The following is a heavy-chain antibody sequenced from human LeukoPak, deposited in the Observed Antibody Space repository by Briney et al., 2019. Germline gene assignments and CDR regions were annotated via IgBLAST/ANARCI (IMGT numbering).Heavy chain of an antibody. Sequence: SGTLSLTCAVSGGSISSSNWWSWVRQPPGKGLEWIGEIYHSGSTYYNPSLKSRVTISVDRSKSQFSLKLSSVTAADTAVYYCARLGMATMGLYYFDYWGQGTLVTVSS. D-gene: IGHD5-24*01. J-gene: IGHJ4*02. CDR3: ARLGMATMGLYYFDY. CDR1: GGSISSSNW. CDR2: IYHSGST. V-gene: IGHV4-4*02.